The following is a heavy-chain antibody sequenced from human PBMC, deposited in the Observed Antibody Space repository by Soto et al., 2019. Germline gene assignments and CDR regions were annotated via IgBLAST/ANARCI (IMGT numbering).Heavy chain of an antibody. CDR3: IGELWGMRYFDD. D-gene: IGHD3-16*01. CDR1: EYTFTDYF. V-gene: IGHV1-46*03. J-gene: IGHJ4*02. Sequence: QVQLVQSGAEVKKPGASVKLSCQASEYTFTDYFIHWVRQAPGQGLEWMGLINLGGTTTTYAQKLQGRLTISRDSSTRTAYMELSSLRSEGTAVYYCIGELWGMRYFDDWGQGTLVSVSS. CDR2: INLGGTTT.